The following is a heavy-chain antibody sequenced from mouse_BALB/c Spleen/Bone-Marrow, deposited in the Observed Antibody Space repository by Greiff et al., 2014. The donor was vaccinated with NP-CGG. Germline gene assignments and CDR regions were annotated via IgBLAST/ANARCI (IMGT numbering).Heavy chain of an antibody. J-gene: IGHJ1*01. CDR3: ARDRNYGSSWYFDV. V-gene: IGHV7-3*02. Sequence: EVKLEESGGGLVQPGGSLRLSCATSGFTFTDYYMSWVRQPSGKALEWLGFIRNKANGYTTEYSASVKGRFTISRDNSQSILYLQMNTLRAEDSATYYCARDRNYGSSWYFDVWGAGTTVTVSS. D-gene: IGHD1-1*01. CDR1: GFTFTDYY. CDR2: IRNKANGYTT.